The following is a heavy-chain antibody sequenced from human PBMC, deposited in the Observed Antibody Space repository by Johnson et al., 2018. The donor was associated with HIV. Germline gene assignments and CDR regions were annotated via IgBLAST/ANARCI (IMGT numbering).Heavy chain of an antibody. CDR2: IWYDGSNK. CDR3: ARALVVITDGHAFDI. D-gene: IGHD3-22*01. Sequence: VQLVESGGGVVQPGRSLRLSCAASGFTFSSYGMHWVRQAPGKGLEWVAVIWYDGSNKYYADSVKGRFTISRDNSKNSLYLQMNSLRAEDTALYYCARALVVITDGHAFDIWGQGTMVTVSS. J-gene: IGHJ3*02. CDR1: GFTFSSYG. V-gene: IGHV3-33*01.